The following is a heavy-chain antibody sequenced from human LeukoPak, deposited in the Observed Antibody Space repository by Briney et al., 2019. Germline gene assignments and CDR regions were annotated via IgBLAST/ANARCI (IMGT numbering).Heavy chain of an antibody. Sequence: PGGSLRLSCAASGFTFSSYAMPWVRQAPGKGLEYVSAISSNGGSTYYANSVKGRFTISRDNSKNTLYLQMASLRAEDMAVYYCASNGDSPYYFDYWGQGTLVTVSS. V-gene: IGHV3-64*01. CDR3: ASNGDSPYYFDY. J-gene: IGHJ4*02. CDR1: GFTFSSYA. CDR2: ISSNGGST. D-gene: IGHD4-17*01.